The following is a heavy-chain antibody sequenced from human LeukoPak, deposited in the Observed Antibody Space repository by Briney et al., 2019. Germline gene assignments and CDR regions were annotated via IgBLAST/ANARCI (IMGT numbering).Heavy chain of an antibody. J-gene: IGHJ4*02. CDR2: IKEDGSEK. CDR1: GFTFSSYS. D-gene: IGHD3-10*01. CDR3: ARTIRGY. V-gene: IGHV3-7*03. Sequence: GGSLRLSCAASGFTFSSYSLNWVRQAPGKGLEWVANIKEDGSEKHYVDSVKGRFTISRDNAKNSLYLQMNSLRVDDTAVYYCARTIRGYWGQGTLVTVSS.